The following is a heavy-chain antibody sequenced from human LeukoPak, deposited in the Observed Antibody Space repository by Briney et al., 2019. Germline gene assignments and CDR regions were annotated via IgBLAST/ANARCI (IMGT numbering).Heavy chain of an antibody. V-gene: IGHV1-69*13. Sequence: ASVKGSCKASGGTFISYAISWVRQAPGQGLEWMGGIIPIFGTANYAQKFQGRVTITADESTSTAYMELSSLRSEDTAVYYCARERGYGDLQYFDYWGQGTLVTVSS. CDR1: GGTFISYA. J-gene: IGHJ4*02. CDR2: IIPIFGTA. D-gene: IGHD4-17*01. CDR3: ARERGYGDLQYFDY.